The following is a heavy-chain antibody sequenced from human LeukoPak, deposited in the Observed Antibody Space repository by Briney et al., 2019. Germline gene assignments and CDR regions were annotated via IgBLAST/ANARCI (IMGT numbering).Heavy chain of an antibody. Sequence: SETLSLTCAVYGVSFSGYYWSWIRQPPGKGLEWIGEINHSGSTNYNPSLKSGVTTSVDTTKNQFSLRLSSVTAADAAVYYCARWFGYYYYYYYMDVWGKGTTVTVSS. CDR1: GVSFSGYY. D-gene: IGHD3-10*01. V-gene: IGHV4-34*01. CDR3: ARWFGYYYYYYYMDV. J-gene: IGHJ6*03. CDR2: INHSGST.